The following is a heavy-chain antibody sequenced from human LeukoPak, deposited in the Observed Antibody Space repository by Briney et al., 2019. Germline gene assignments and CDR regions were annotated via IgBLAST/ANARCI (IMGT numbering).Heavy chain of an antibody. CDR2: IYSGGST. D-gene: IGHD3-10*01. CDR3: ARGPGVYYYGSGSYQINDAFDI. CDR1: GFNVTINY. V-gene: IGHV3-53*01. Sequence: QPGGSLRLSCAASGFNVTINYMNWVRQAPGKGLEWASVIYSGGSTYYADSVKGRFTISRDNSKNTLYLQMNSLRAEDTAVCYCARGPGVYYYGSGSYQINDAFDIWGQGTMVTVSS. J-gene: IGHJ3*02.